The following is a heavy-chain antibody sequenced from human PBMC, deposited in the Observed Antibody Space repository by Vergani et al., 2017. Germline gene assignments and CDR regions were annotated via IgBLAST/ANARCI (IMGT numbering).Heavy chain of an antibody. Sequence: EVQLVESGGGLVKPGGSLRLSCAASGFTFSSYSMNWVRQAPGKGLEWVSSISSSSSYIYYADSVKGRFTISRDNAKNSLYLQMNSLRAEDTAVYYCTRERDIVVVVAAGSSSDYFDYWGQGTLVTVSS. J-gene: IGHJ4*02. V-gene: IGHV3-21*01. D-gene: IGHD2-15*01. CDR3: TRERDIVVVVAAGSSSDYFDY. CDR1: GFTFSSYS. CDR2: ISSSSSYI.